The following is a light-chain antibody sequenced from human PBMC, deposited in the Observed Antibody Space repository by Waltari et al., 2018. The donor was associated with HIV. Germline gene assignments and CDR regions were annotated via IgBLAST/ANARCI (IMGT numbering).Light chain of an antibody. Sequence: QSVLTQPPSASGAPGQRVTISCSGSSSNIGRNFVYGHQLPPGTAPKLIIYRNKQRPAGVPDRFSGSKSGTSASLAIGGLRSEDDADYYCAAWTDSRYVVFGGGTKLTVL. CDR2: RNK. CDR3: AAWTDSRYVV. J-gene: IGLJ2*01. V-gene: IGLV1-47*01. CDR1: SSNIGRNF.